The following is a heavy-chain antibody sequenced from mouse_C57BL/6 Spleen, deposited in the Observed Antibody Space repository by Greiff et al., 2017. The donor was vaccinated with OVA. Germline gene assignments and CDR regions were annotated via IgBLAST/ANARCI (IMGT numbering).Heavy chain of an antibody. V-gene: IGHV5-4*01. D-gene: IGHD2-2*01. Sequence: VQRVESGGGLVKPGGSLKLSCAASGFTFSSYAMSWVRQTPEKRLEWVATISDGGSYTYYPDNVKGRFTISRDNAKNNLYLQMSHLKSEDTAMYYCARDGNGYDGNYFDYWGQGTTLTVSS. CDR1: GFTFSSYA. CDR3: ARDGNGYDGNYFDY. J-gene: IGHJ2*01. CDR2: ISDGGSYT.